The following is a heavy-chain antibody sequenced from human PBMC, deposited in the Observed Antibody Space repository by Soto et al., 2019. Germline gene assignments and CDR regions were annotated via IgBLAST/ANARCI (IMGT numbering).Heavy chain of an antibody. J-gene: IGHJ4*02. Sequence: QVQLQESGPGLVKPSQTLSLTCTVSGGSISSGGYYWSWIRKHPGKGLEWIGYIYYSGSTYYNPSLQSRVTIAVDKSKNHFPLKRSSVTAADTAVYYCARGRKSTVTTSFDYWGQGTLVTVSS. CDR3: ARGRKSTVTTSFDY. CDR2: IYYSGST. CDR1: GGSISSGGYY. D-gene: IGHD4-17*01. V-gene: IGHV4-31*03.